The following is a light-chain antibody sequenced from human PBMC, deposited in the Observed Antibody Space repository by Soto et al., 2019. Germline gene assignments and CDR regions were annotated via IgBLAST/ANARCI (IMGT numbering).Light chain of an antibody. CDR2: GAS. CDR3: QQYANSPLT. Sequence: EIVLTQSPGTLSLSPREGATLSCRASQSVSSSYLAWYQQKPGQAPRLLIYGASSRATGIPDRFSGSGSGTDFTLTISRLEPEDFAVYYCQQYANSPLTFGPGTKVDIK. J-gene: IGKJ3*01. CDR1: QSVSSSY. V-gene: IGKV3-20*01.